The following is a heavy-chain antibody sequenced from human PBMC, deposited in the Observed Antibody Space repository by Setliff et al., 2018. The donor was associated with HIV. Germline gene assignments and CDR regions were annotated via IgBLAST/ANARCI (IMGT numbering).Heavy chain of an antibody. D-gene: IGHD3-16*01. CDR3: AKRTFGSGRLDP. V-gene: IGHV4-61*09. CDR2: IYTTGST. CDR1: GGSISSGSYY. J-gene: IGHJ5*02. Sequence: SETLSLTCTVSGGSISSGSYYWTWIRQPAGKGLEWIGHIYTTGSTNYNPSLKSRVTISVDTSKNQFSLNLNSVTATDTAVYYCAKRTFGSGRLDPWGQGTLVT.